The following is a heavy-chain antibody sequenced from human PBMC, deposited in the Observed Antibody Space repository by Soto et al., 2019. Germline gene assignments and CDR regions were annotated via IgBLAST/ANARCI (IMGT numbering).Heavy chain of an antibody. J-gene: IGHJ6*02. V-gene: IGHV3-23*01. Sequence: PGGSLRLSCAASGFTFSSYAMSWVRQAPGKGLEWVSAISGSGGSTYYADSVKGRFTISRDNSKNTLYLQMNSLRAEDTAVYYCAKSTFDWLLKNCYYYYGMDVWGQGTTVTVSS. CDR1: GFTFSSYA. CDR3: AKSTFDWLLKNCYYYYGMDV. D-gene: IGHD3-9*01. CDR2: ISGSGGST.